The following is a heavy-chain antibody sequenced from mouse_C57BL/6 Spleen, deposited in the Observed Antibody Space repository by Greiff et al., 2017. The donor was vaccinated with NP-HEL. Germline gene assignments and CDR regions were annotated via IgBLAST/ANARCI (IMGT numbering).Heavy chain of an antibody. V-gene: IGHV3-1*01. J-gene: IGHJ4*01. CDR2: ISYSGST. D-gene: IGHD1-1*01. CDR1: GYSITSGYD. CDR3: ARDRSRGAMDY. Sequence: EVQLKESGPGMVKPSQSLSLTCTVTGYSITSGYDWHWIRHFPGNKLEWMGYISYSGSTNYNPSLKSRISITHDTSKNHFFLKLNSVTTEDTATYYCARDRSRGAMDYWGQGTSVTVSS.